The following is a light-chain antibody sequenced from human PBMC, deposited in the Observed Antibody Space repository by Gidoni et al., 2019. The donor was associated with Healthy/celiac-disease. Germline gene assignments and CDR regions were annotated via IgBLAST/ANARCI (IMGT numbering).Light chain of an antibody. CDR3: QQYNTWPPLT. Sequence: EIVMTQSPATLSVSPGERATLSCRASHSVSSNLAWYQQKPGQAPRLLIYGASTRATGIPARFSGSGSGTEFTLTISSLQSEDFAFYYCQQYNTWPPLTFGGGTKVEIK. CDR2: GAS. CDR1: HSVSSN. V-gene: IGKV3-15*01. J-gene: IGKJ4*01.